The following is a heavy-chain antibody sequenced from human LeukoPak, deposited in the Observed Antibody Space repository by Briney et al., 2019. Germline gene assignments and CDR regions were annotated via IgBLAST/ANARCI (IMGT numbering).Heavy chain of an antibody. D-gene: IGHD5-12*01. CDR2: ISSSGSTI. Sequence: GGSLRLSCAASGFTFSSYEMNWVRQAPGKGLEWVSYISSSGSTIYYADSVKGRFTISRDNAKNSLYLQMNSLRDEDTAVYYCARAMRSGYDYWGPGTLVTVSS. J-gene: IGHJ4*02. CDR3: ARAMRSGYDY. V-gene: IGHV3-48*03. CDR1: GFTFSSYE.